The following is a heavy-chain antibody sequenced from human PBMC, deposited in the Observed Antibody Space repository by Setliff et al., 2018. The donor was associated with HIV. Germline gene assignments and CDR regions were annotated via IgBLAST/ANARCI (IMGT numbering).Heavy chain of an antibody. V-gene: IGHV3-23*01. J-gene: IGHJ5*01. D-gene: IGHD2-21*01. CDR3: DRDSALKLLCVVCCSKHGNGPSHPLEPLS. Sequence: GGSLRLSCAASGFAFSNSAMSWVRQAPGKGLEWISSISGSGYSTYYAESERGRFTISRDNSKNTLYMQMNTLRACVRGFVRGDRDSALKLLCVVCCSKHGNGPSHPLEPLSWG. CDR2: ISGSGYST. CDR1: GFAFSNSA.